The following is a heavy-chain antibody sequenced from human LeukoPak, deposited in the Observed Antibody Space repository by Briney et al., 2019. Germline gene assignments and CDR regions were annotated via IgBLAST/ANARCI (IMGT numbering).Heavy chain of an antibody. CDR1: GFTFSSYA. J-gene: IGHJ4*02. D-gene: IGHD6-19*01. CDR2: ISYDGSNK. Sequence: GGSLRLSCAASGFTFSSYAMHWVRQAPGKGLEWVAVISYDGSNKYYADSVKGRFTISRDNSKNTLYLQMNSLRAEDTAVYYCARGPSIAVAGKGSDYWGQGTLVTVSS. CDR3: ARGPSIAVAGKGSDY. V-gene: IGHV3-30-3*01.